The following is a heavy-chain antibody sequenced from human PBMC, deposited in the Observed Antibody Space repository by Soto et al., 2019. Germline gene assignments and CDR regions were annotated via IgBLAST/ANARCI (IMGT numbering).Heavy chain of an antibody. Sequence: QVQLVESGGGVVQPGRSLRLSCAASGFTFSSYGMHWVRQAPGKGLEWVAVIWYDGSNKYYADSVKGRFTISRDNSKNTLYLQMNSLRAEDTAVYYCARDGTSIEARPRWFDPWGQGTLVTVSS. D-gene: IGHD6-6*01. CDR3: ARDGTSIEARPRWFDP. CDR1: GFTFSSYG. V-gene: IGHV3-33*01. J-gene: IGHJ5*02. CDR2: IWYDGSNK.